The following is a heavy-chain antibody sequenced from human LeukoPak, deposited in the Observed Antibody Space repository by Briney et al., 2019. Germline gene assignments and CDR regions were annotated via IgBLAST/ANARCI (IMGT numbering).Heavy chain of an antibody. Sequence: SETLSLTCTVSGGSISRYYWSWIRQPPGEGLEWIANIYYSGSINYNPSLKSRVTISVVTSKNQFSLKLSSVSAADTAVYYCARSLYYYGSDSFDIWGQGTMVTVSS. CDR1: GGSISRYY. J-gene: IGHJ3*02. D-gene: IGHD3-10*01. V-gene: IGHV4-59*01. CDR3: ARSLYYYGSDSFDI. CDR2: IYYSGSI.